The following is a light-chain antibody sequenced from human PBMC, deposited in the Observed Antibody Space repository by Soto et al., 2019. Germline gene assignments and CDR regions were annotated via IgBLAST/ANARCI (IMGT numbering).Light chain of an antibody. CDR2: AAS. J-gene: IGKJ5*01. CDR3: QPSYSTHLP. Sequence: DIQMTQSPSSLSASVGDRVTITCRASQRISSYLNWYQQKPGKAPKLLIYAASSLQRGVPSRFSGSASGTDFTLTISSLQPEDFATYYCQPSYSTHLPFGRGTRLEIK. CDR1: QRISSY. V-gene: IGKV1-39*01.